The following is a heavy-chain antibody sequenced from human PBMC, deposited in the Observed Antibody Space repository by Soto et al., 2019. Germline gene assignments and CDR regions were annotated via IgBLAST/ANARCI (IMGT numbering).Heavy chain of an antibody. D-gene: IGHD6-13*01. Sequence: SLRLSCAASGFTFDDYAMHWVRQAPGKGLEWVSGISWNSGSIGYADSVKGRFTISRDNAKNSLYLQMNSLRPEDTALYYCARIEAAAGINWFDPWGQATLVTVSS. J-gene: IGHJ5*02. CDR3: ARIEAAAGINWFDP. CDR1: GFTFDDYA. V-gene: IGHV3-9*01. CDR2: ISWNSGSI.